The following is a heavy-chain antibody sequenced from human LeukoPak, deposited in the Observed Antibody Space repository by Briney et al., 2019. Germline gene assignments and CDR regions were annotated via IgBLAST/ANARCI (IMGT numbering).Heavy chain of an antibody. CDR2: IFYSGST. CDR3: ARAERISGLYYYYMDV. J-gene: IGHJ6*03. CDR1: GGSINSYY. Sequence: PSETLSLTCTVSGGSINSYYWSWIRQPPGKGLEWIGYIFYSGSTNYNPSLNNRVTIPVDTSKNQVSLKLRSVTTADTAVYYCARAERISGLYYYYMDVWGKGTTVTVSS. V-gene: IGHV4-59*01. D-gene: IGHD2-15*01.